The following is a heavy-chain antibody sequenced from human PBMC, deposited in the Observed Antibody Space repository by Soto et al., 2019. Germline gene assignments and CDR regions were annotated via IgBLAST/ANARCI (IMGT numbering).Heavy chain of an antibody. D-gene: IGHD6-19*01. Sequence: QVQLVESGGGVVQPGRSLRLSCATSGFIFSDYGMHWVRQAPGKGPGWVGFIGYDGSEEHYGDSVKGRFTISRDNSKKTLYLEMDNLRAEDTAMYYCAKEGALTGWTYGDTWGQGTLVTVSS. J-gene: IGHJ5*02. CDR2: IGYDGSEE. CDR3: AKEGALTGWTYGDT. V-gene: IGHV3-30*18. CDR1: GFIFSDYG.